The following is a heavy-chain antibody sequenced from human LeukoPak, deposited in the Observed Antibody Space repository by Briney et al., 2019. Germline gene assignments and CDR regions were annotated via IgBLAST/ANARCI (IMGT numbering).Heavy chain of an antibody. V-gene: IGHV3-7*01. CDR1: GFTLSSFW. CDR2: IKDDGSEN. J-gene: IGHJ4*02. Sequence: PGGSLRLSCAASGFTLSSFWMSWVRQVPGKGLEWVANIKDDGSENHHVDSVRGRFTISRDNAKNSLYLQMNSLRAEDTAVYYCATNGHSHANWGQGTLVTVSS. D-gene: IGHD2-2*01. CDR3: ATNGHSHAN.